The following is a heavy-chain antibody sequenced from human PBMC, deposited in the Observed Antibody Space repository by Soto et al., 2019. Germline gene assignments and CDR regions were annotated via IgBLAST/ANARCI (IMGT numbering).Heavy chain of an antibody. Sequence: EVQLVETGGGLIPPGESLRLSCVASGVNVGTNYVSWVRQAPGKGLEFVSILPSTSLFYGRGSTYYADSVKGRSIISRDTSNNTVYLQMNNLRADDSAVYYCAGGPWLLDFWGQGTPVTVSS. CDR2: TSLFYGRGST. V-gene: IGHV3-23*03. CDR3: AGGPWLLDF. J-gene: IGHJ1*01. D-gene: IGHD5-12*01. CDR1: GVNVGTNY.